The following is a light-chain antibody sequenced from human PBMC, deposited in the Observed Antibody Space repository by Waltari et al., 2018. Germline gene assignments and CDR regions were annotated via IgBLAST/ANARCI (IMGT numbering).Light chain of an antibody. V-gene: IGLV3-1*01. Sequence: SSEVTQPPSVSGSPGQTATITCSGDQVGGKSVCWYHQKAGQSPVLLIYRDNMRPSGIPKRFSGSNSGNTATLTIRGTQALDEADYHCQAWDSGIVFGGGTKLTVL. J-gene: IGLJ2*01. CDR2: RDN. CDR1: QVGGKS. CDR3: QAWDSGIV.